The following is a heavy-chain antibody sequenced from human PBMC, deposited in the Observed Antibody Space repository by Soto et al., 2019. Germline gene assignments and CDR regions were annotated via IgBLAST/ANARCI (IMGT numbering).Heavy chain of an antibody. CDR3: VGGNK. J-gene: IGHJ4*02. Sequence: PGGSLRLSCAASGFSFRDSWMSWVRQPPGKGLEWVANIRPDGTDKYYVDSVKGRFTVSRDNAKNSLYLQMDSLKTDDTAVYYCVGGNKWGQGTLVTVSS. V-gene: IGHV3-7*03. D-gene: IGHD3-16*01. CDR2: IRPDGTDK. CDR1: GFSFRDSW.